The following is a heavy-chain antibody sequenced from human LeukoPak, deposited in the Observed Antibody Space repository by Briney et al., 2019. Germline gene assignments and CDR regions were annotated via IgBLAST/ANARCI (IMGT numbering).Heavy chain of an antibody. J-gene: IGHJ4*02. V-gene: IGHV3-11*04. D-gene: IGHD1-26*01. CDR3: VRVYNGNHYGTDY. CDR2: ITTSGNTI. Sequence: PGGSLRLSCAASGFTFSDYYMTWIRQAPGKGLEWVSYITTSGNTIHYADSVKGRFTISRDNAKNSLYLQMNSLRAEDSAVYYCVRVYNGNHYGTDYWGQGTLVTVSS. CDR1: GFTFSDYY.